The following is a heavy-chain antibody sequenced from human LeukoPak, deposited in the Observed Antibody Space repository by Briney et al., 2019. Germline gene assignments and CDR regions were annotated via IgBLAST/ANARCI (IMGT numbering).Heavy chain of an antibody. CDR1: GFTFSSYG. V-gene: IGHV3-30*03. Sequence: GGSLRLSCAASGFTFSSYGMHWVRQAPGKGLEWVAVISYDGSNKYYADSVKGRFTISRDNSKNTLYLQMNSLRAEDTAVYYCARTRDNDPFDIWGQGTMVTVSS. D-gene: IGHD5-24*01. CDR2: ISYDGSNK. CDR3: ARTRDNDPFDI. J-gene: IGHJ3*02.